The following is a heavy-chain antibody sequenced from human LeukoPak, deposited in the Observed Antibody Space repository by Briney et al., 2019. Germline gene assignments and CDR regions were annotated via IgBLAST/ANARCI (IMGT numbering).Heavy chain of an antibody. CDR2: IYYSGST. CDR3: ARQGYGYSSSWYTHRWYFDL. CDR1: GGSISSGGYY. J-gene: IGHJ2*01. D-gene: IGHD6-13*01. V-gene: IGHV4-31*03. Sequence: SATLSLTCTVSGGSISSGGYYWSWIRQHPGKGLDWIGYIYYSGSTYYNPSLKSRVTISVDTSKNQFSLKLSSVTAADTAVYYCARQGYGYSSSWYTHRWYFDLWGRGTLVTVSS.